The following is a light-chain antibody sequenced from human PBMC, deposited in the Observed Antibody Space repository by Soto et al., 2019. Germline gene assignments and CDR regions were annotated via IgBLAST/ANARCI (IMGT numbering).Light chain of an antibody. J-gene: IGLJ1*01. CDR1: SSNIGTNA. CDR2: SND. CDR3: SSYTSSSTL. V-gene: IGLV1-44*01. Sequence: QSVVTQPPSASGTPGQRVTISCSGSSSNIGTNAVNWCQQLPGTAPRLLIYSNDQRPPGVPDRFSGSKSGTSASLGISGLQSEDEADYYCSSYTSSSTLFGTGTKLTVL.